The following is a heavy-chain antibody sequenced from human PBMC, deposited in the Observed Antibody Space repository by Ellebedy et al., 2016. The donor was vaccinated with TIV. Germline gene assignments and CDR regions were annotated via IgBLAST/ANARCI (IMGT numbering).Heavy chain of an antibody. CDR1: GGSFSGYY. CDR2: ITHSGSA. V-gene: IGHV4-34*01. Sequence: MPGGSLRLSCAVYGGSFSGYYWSWIRQPPGKGLEWIGEITHSGSATYNPSLKSRVTISVDRSKNQFSLNLSSVTAADMAMYYCARQHDPKYNNYMDVWGKGTTVTVSS. CDR3: ARQHDPKYNNYMDV. J-gene: IGHJ6*03.